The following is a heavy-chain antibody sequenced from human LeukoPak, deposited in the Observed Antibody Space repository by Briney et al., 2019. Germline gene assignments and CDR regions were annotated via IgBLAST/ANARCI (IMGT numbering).Heavy chain of an antibody. V-gene: IGHV3-7*01. D-gene: IGHD2-8*01. J-gene: IGHJ4*02. CDR1: GFTFSSYW. CDR3: ARDTNAWNNY. Sequence: GGSLSLSCAASGFTFSSYWMTWVRRAPGKGWEWVANTKQDGSMKQYVDSVKRRFTIARDNAKNSLYLQMNSLRAEDTAVYYCARDTNAWNNYWGQGTLVTVSS. CDR2: TKQDGSMK.